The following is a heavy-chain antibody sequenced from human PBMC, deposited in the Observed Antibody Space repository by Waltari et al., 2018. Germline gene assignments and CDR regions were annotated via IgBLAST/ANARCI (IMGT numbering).Heavy chain of an antibody. D-gene: IGHD6-19*01. CDR3: ARARIAVAGTTGYFDY. CDR2: IYTSGST. Sequence: QVQLQESGPGLVKPSQPLSLTCTVSGGPISSGSYYWSWIRQPAGKGLEWIGRIYTSGSTNYNPSLKSRVTISVDTSKNQFSLKLSSVTAADTAVYYCARARIAVAGTTGYFDYWGQGTLVTVSS. CDR1: GGPISSGSYY. V-gene: IGHV4-61*02. J-gene: IGHJ4*02.